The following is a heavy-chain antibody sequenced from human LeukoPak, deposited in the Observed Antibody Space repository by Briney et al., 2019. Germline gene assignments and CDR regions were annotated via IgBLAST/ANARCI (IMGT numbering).Heavy chain of an antibody. V-gene: IGHV3-23*01. Sequence: GSLRLSCAASGFTFSSYAMSWVRQAPGKGLEWVSAISGSGGSTYYADSVKGRVTISRDNSKNTLYLQMNSLRAEDTAVYYCAKADIAAARTSEYFQHWGQGTLVTVSS. CDR2: ISGSGGST. J-gene: IGHJ1*01. D-gene: IGHD6-13*01. CDR1: GFTFSSYA. CDR3: AKADIAAARTSEYFQH.